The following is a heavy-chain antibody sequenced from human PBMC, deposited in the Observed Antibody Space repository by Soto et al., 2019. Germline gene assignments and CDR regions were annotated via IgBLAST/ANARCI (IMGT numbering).Heavy chain of an antibody. J-gene: IGHJ5*02. CDR1: GFSLTTSGVG. V-gene: IGHV2-5*01. Sequence: QITLKESGPPLVKPTQTLTLTCTFSGFSLTTSGVGVGWIRQPPGKALEWLALIYWYDDKRYSPSLKSRLTITKDTSKTQVVLTMTNMDPVDTATYYCAHSISHYDRSGYGSKWFDPWGQGTLVTVSS. CDR3: AHSISHYDRSGYGSKWFDP. D-gene: IGHD3-22*01. CDR2: IYWYDDK.